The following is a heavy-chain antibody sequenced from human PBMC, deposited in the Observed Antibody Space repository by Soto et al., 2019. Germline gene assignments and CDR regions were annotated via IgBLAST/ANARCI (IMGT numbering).Heavy chain of an antibody. D-gene: IGHD5-18*01. V-gene: IGHV1-18*01. CDR1: GGTFSSYA. CDR2: IIPNNGTT. CDR3: ARDVVDTAMVSSDWFDP. Sequence: ASVKVSCKASGGTFSSYAISWVRQAPGQGLEWMGWIIPNNGTTNYAQKLQGRVTMTTDTSTSTAYMELRSLRSDDTAVYYCARDVVDTAMVSSDWFDPWGQGTLVTVSS. J-gene: IGHJ5*02.